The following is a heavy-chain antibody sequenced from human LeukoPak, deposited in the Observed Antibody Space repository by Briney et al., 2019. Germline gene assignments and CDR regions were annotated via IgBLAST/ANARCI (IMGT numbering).Heavy chain of an antibody. Sequence: ASVEVSCKASGCTFTSYYMHWVRQAPGQGLEWMGIINPSGGSTSYAQKFQGRVTMTRDTSTSTVYMELSSLRSEDTAVYYCARENYYYGMDVWGQGTTVTVSS. CDR1: GCTFTSYY. CDR3: ARENYYYGMDV. V-gene: IGHV1-46*01. CDR2: INPSGGST. J-gene: IGHJ6*02.